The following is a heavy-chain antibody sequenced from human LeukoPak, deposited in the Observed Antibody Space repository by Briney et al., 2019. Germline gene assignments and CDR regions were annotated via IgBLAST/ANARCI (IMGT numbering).Heavy chain of an antibody. D-gene: IGHD6-6*01. V-gene: IGHV4-39*07. J-gene: IGHJ4*02. CDR3: ARIEYSSSCDY. CDR2: IYYSGST. Sequence: SETLSLTCTVSGGSINSSSYYWGWIRQPPGKGLECIGSIYYSGSTYYNPSLKSRVTISVDTSKNQFSLKLSFVTAADTAVYYCARIEYSSSCDYWGQGTLVTVSS. CDR1: GGSINSSSYY.